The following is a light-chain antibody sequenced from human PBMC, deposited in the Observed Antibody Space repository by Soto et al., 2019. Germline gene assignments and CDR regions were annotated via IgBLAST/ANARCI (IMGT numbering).Light chain of an antibody. J-gene: IGKJ4*02. Sequence: VVSQSAITLSQSPRERAALSCEASQSVSNNYLDWYQQKPGQSPKLLIYGASNRATGIPDRFSGSGSGTDFTLTISRVEPEDFGVYYCLQAVHTARFGGGTKVDIK. CDR3: LQAVHTAR. V-gene: IGKV3-20*01. CDR2: GAS. CDR1: QSVSNNY.